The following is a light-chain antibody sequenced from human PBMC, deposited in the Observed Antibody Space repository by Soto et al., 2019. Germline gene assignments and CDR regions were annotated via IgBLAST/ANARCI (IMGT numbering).Light chain of an antibody. CDR1: SSEVGAYDF. Sequence: QSALAQPASVSGSPGQSITISCTGTSSEVGAYDFVSWYQQHPDKAPKLMIFEVSNRPSGVSDRFSGSKSVNTATLTISGLQAEDEADYYCSSYTTSSTRAFGTGTKVTVL. CDR3: SSYTTSSTRA. V-gene: IGLV2-14*03. CDR2: EVS. J-gene: IGLJ1*01.